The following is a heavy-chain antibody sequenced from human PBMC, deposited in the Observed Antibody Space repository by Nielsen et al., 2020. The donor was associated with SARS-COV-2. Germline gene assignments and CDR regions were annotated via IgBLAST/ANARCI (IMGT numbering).Heavy chain of an antibody. V-gene: IGHV3-30*04. CDR2: ISYDGSNK. Sequence: GESLKISCAASGFTFSSYAMHWVRQAPGKGLEWVAVISYDGSNKYYADSVKGRFTISRDNSKNTLYLQMNSLRAEDTAVYYCARVNSGSYYGAFDIWGQGTMVTVSS. CDR3: ARVNSGSYYGAFDI. CDR1: GFTFSSYA. D-gene: IGHD1-26*01. J-gene: IGHJ3*02.